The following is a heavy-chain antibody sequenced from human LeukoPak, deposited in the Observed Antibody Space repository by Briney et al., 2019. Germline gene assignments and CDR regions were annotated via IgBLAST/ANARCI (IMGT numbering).Heavy chain of an antibody. J-gene: IGHJ4*02. CDR1: GFTFSSYA. CDR2: MSGSGGST. CDR3: ARVPSYYGSGSRNFDY. V-gene: IGHV3-23*01. D-gene: IGHD3-10*01. Sequence: GGSLRLSCAASGFTFSSYAMSWVRQAPGKGLEWVSVMSGSGGSTYYADSVKGRFTISRDNAKNSLYLQMNSLRAEDTAVYYCARVPSYYGSGSRNFDYWGQGTLVTVSS.